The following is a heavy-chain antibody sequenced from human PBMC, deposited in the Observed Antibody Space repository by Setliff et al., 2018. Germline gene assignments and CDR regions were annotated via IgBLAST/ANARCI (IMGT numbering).Heavy chain of an antibody. D-gene: IGHD3-3*01. Sequence: GGSLRLSCATSGFTFNYFAMAWVRQAPGKGLEWVSIISGDSSFTNYADGVRSRATIFRDSSGNNVYLHMNSLTAADSAMYYCAKAGGSGFGMDYLDSWGQGTLVTVSS. CDR1: GFTFNYFA. J-gene: IGHJ4*02. V-gene: IGHV3-23*01. CDR3: AKAGGSGFGMDYLDS. CDR2: ISGDSSFT.